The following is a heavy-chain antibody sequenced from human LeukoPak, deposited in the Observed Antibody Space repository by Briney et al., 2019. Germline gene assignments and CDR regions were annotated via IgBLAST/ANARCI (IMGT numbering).Heavy chain of an antibody. CDR2: NYSTGST. Sequence: SETLSLTCTVSGGSISSYYWSWIRQPAGKGLEWIGRNYSTGSTNYNPSLKSRVTMSVDTSKNQFSLRLRSVTAADTAVYYCARQIASAGTAGFDFWGQGALVTVSS. D-gene: IGHD6-13*01. CDR3: ARQIASAGTAGFDF. V-gene: IGHV4-4*07. J-gene: IGHJ4*02. CDR1: GGSISSYY.